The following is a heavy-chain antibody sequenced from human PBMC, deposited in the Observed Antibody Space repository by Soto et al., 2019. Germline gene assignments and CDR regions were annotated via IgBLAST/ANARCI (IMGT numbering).Heavy chain of an antibody. V-gene: IGHV3-23*01. J-gene: IGHJ4*02. CDR1: GFAFSCHA. Sequence: PGESLGLSCAASGFAFSCHAMRWVRQAPGKGLEWVSAISGSGGSTYYADSVKGRFTISRDNSKNTLYLQMNSLRAEATAVYYCATSGPYSSSSVYWGQGTLVTVSS. CDR2: ISGSGGST. CDR3: ATSGPYSSSSVY. D-gene: IGHD6-6*01.